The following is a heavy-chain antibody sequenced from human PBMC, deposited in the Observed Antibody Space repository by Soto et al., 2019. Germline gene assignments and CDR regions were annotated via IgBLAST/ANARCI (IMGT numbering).Heavy chain of an antibody. J-gene: IGHJ6*02. CDR3: AISTYDNKFYYYGMDV. CDR1: GGTFSSHT. V-gene: IGHV1-69*02. D-gene: IGHD3-22*01. Sequence: QVQLVQSGAEVKEPGSSLKVSCKASGGTFSSHTISWVRLAPGQGLEWMGRTIPILGITNYAQNFQGRLTPTADTSTRTASMELSSLRSEDTAVYYCAISTYDNKFYYYGMDVWGQGTTVTVSS. CDR2: TIPILGIT.